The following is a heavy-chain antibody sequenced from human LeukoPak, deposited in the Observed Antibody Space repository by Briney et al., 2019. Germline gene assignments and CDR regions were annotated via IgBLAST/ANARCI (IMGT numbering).Heavy chain of an antibody. CDR1: GYTFTSYG. Sequence: ASVKVSCKASGYTFTSYGISWVRQAPGQGLEWMGWISAYNGNTNYAQKLQGRVTMTTDTSTSTAYMELRSLRSDDTVVYYCARDRTPPVAGRSWFDSWGQGTLVTVSS. CDR2: ISAYNGNT. J-gene: IGHJ5*01. D-gene: IGHD6-19*01. CDR3: ARDRTPPVAGRSWFDS. V-gene: IGHV1-18*01.